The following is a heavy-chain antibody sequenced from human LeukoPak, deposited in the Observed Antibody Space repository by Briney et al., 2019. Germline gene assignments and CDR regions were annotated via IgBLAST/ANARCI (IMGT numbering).Heavy chain of an antibody. CDR3: AKDQEATGAADY. CDR2: ISYDGSNK. J-gene: IGHJ4*02. V-gene: IGHV3-30*18. CDR1: GFTFSSYG. D-gene: IGHD7-27*01. Sequence: GRSLRLSCAASGFTFSSYGMHWVRQAPGKGLEWVAVISYDGSNKYYADSVKGRFTISGDNSKNTLYLQMNSLRAEDTAVYYCAKDQEATGAADYWGQGTLVTVSS.